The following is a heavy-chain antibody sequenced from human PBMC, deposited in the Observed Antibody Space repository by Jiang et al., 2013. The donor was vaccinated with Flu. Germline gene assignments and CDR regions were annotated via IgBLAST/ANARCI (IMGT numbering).Heavy chain of an antibody. CDR1: GGTFNSYA. D-gene: IGHD5-18*01. Sequence: SSVKVSCKASGGTFNSYAISWVRQAPGQGLEWMGGIIPIFGTADYAQKFQGRVTITADKSTSTAYMELSSLRSEDTAVYYCARSGYSYGHHYWGQGTLVTVSS. J-gene: IGHJ4*02. CDR3: ARSGYSYGHHY. CDR2: IIPIFGTA. V-gene: IGHV1-69*06.